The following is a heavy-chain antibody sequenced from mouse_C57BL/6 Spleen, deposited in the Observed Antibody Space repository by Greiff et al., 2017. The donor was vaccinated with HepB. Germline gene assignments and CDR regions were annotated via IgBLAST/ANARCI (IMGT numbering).Heavy chain of an antibody. J-gene: IGHJ2*01. V-gene: IGHV5-4*03. Sequence: DVMLVESGGGLVKPGGSLKLSCAASGFTFSSYAMSWVRQTPEKRLEWVATISDGGSYTYYPDNVKGRFTISRDNAKNNLYLQMSHLKSEDTAMYYCARGLDYFDYWGQGTTLTVSS. CDR1: GFTFSSYA. D-gene: IGHD3-1*01. CDR3: ARGLDYFDY. CDR2: ISDGGSYT.